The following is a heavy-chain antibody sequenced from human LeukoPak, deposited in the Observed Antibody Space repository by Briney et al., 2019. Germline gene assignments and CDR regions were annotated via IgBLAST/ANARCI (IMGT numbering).Heavy chain of an antibody. J-gene: IGHJ4*02. CDR1: GYTFTGCY. V-gene: IGHV1-2*02. CDR2: INPNSGGT. CDR3: ARNKEGKSLDY. Sequence: GASVKLSRNSSGYTFTGCYMRWVRHGPGQGLGWMGWINPNSGGTYYAQKFQGRVTMTSDTSLSTAYMELSRLRFDDTAVYYGARNKEGKSLDYWGQGTLVTVSS.